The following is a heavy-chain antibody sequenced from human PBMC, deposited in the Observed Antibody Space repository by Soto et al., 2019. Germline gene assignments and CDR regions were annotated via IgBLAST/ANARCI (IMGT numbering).Heavy chain of an antibody. Sequence: GGSLGLSCAVPGVSFSRYGLSWVRQAPGRGLEWVSIIGDSGGTTLYADSVKGRCTISRDNSKNTLYLQMNNLRAEDMAVYYCANHLDSGSPDYWG. J-gene: IGHJ4*01. CDR3: ANHLDSGSPDY. CDR1: GVSFSRYG. D-gene: IGHD6-19*01. CDR2: IGDSGGTT. V-gene: IGHV3-23*01.